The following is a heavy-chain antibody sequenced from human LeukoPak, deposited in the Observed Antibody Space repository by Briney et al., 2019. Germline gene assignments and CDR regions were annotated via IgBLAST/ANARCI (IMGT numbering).Heavy chain of an antibody. J-gene: IGHJ5*02. CDR2: IKEDGSEK. Sequence: PGGSLRLSCAASGFIFSSYWMSWVRQAPGKGLEWVANIKEDGSEKNYVDSVKGRFTISRDNAKNSLYLQMNSLRAEDTAVYYCATEVFTSLDPWGQGTLVTVAS. D-gene: IGHD2-8*01. CDR3: ATEVFTSLDP. V-gene: IGHV3-7*01. CDR1: GFIFSSYW.